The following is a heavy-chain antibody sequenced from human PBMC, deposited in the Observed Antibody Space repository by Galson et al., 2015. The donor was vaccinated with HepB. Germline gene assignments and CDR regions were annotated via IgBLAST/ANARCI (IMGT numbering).Heavy chain of an antibody. V-gene: IGHV3-30*04. J-gene: IGHJ4*02. CDR2: ISYDRSNK. CDR1: GFRFNTYA. Sequence: SLRLSCAASGFRFNTYAMHWVRQTPGKGLEWMAVISYDRSNKYYADSLEGRFSISRDNSKNTLYLQMNSLRAEDTAVYYCAKERRPGNYFACDFDYWGQGTLVTVSS. D-gene: IGHD2/OR15-2a*01. CDR3: AKERRPGNYFACDFDY.